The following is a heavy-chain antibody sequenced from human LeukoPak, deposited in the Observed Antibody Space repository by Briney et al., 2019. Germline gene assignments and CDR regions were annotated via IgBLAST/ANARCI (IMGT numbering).Heavy chain of an antibody. V-gene: IGHV3-21*01. J-gene: IGHJ4*02. D-gene: IGHD6-6*01. CDR3: ARGLSGYASSLGY. CDR1: GFTFSSYS. Sequence: GGSLRLSCAASGFTFSSYSMNWVRQAPGKGLEWVSSISSSSSYIYYADSVKGRFTISRDNAKNTLYLQMNSLRAEDTAVYYRARGLSGYASSLGYWGQGTLVTVSA. CDR2: ISSSSSYI.